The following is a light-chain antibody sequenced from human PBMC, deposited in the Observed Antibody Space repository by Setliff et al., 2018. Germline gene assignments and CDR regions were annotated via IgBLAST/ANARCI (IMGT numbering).Light chain of an antibody. CDR2: EVS. Sequence: QSVLTQPASVSGSPGQSITISCTGTSSDVGSYNLVSWYQQHPGKAPKLMLYEVSKRPSGVSNRFSASKSGNTASLTISGLQADDEADYYCCSYAGSGTLFGGGTKVTVL. CDR3: CSYAGSGTL. V-gene: IGLV2-23*02. CDR1: SSDVGSYNL. J-gene: IGLJ2*01.